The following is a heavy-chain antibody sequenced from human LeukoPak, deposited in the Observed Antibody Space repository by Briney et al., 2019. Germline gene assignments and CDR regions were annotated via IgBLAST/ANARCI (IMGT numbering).Heavy chain of an antibody. V-gene: IGHV3-21*01. J-gene: IGHJ4*02. CDR1: GFTFSSYN. CDR3: ARGGFGFWSGYLSFVNY. D-gene: IGHD3-3*01. Sequence: GGSLRLSCAASGFTFSSYNMNWVRQAPGKGLEWVSSISSSSYIYYADSVKGRFTISRDNAKNSLYLQMNSLRAEDTAVYYCARGGFGFWSGYLSFVNYWGQGTLVTVSS. CDR2: ISSSSYI.